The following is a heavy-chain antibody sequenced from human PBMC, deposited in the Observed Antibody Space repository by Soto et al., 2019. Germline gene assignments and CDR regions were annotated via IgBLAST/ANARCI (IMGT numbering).Heavy chain of an antibody. Sequence: SETLSLTCTVSGGSISSSSYYWGWIRQPPGKGLEWIGSIYYGGSTYYNPSLKSRVTISLDTSKNQFSLKLNSVTAADTAVYFCARRSIVGATTNYDYWGQGTLVTAPQ. CDR3: ARRSIVGATTNYDY. CDR1: GGSISSSSYY. V-gene: IGHV4-39*01. CDR2: IYYGGST. J-gene: IGHJ4*02. D-gene: IGHD1-26*01.